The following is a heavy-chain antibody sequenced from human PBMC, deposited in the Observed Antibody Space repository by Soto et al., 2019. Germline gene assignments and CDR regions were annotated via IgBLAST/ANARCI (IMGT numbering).Heavy chain of an antibody. CDR3: ARGHGVIIGAMDV. V-gene: IGHV1-18*01. J-gene: IGHJ6*02. Sequence: QVQLVQSGGEVKKPGASVKVSCKSSGYRFETYAMNWVRQAPGXXXEWMGWTSSYNTDTFYADKFQDRVSMTTDTSTGTAYMELRSLSSDDTAVYYCARGHGVIIGAMDVWGQGTAVTVSS. D-gene: IGHD3-3*01. CDR2: TSSYNTDT. CDR1: GYRFETYA.